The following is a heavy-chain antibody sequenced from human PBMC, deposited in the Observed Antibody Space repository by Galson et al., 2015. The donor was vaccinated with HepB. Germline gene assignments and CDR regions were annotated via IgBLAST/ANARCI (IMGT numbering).Heavy chain of an antibody. CDR2: IKQDGSEK. J-gene: IGHJ3*02. CDR3: ARVGKAGITMVRERYHKGRVDAFDI. V-gene: IGHV3-7*03. D-gene: IGHD3-10*01. CDR1: GFTFSSYW. Sequence: SLRLSCAASGFTFSSYWMSWVRQAPGKGLEWVANIKQDGSEKYYVDSVKGRFTISRDNAKNSLYLQMNSLRAEDTAVYYCARVGKAGITMVRERYHKGRVDAFDIWGQGTMVTVSS.